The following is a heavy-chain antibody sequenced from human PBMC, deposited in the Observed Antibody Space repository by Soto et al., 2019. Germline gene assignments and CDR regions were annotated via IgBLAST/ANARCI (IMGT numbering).Heavy chain of an antibody. CDR1: GFTFSSYA. Sequence: GGSVRLSCAASGFTFSSYAMHCVRQAPGKGLERVAVISYDGSNKYYADSVKGRFTISRDNSKNTLYLQMNSLRAEDTAVYYCARNVAPWGQGTLVTVSS. J-gene: IGHJ5*02. CDR2: ISYDGSNK. V-gene: IGHV3-30-3*01. CDR3: ARNVAP. D-gene: IGHD5-12*01.